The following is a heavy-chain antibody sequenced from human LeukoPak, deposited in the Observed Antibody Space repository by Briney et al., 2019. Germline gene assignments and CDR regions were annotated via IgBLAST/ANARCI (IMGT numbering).Heavy chain of an antibody. CDR2: ISSSSSYI. CDR1: GFTFSSYS. D-gene: IGHD6-13*01. V-gene: IGHV3-21*01. J-gene: IGHJ4*02. Sequence: GGSLRLSCAASGFTFSSYSMNWVRQAPGKGLEGVSSISSSSSYIYYADSVKGRFTISRDNAKNSLYLQMNSLRAEDTAVYYCARLLVGAAGDYWGQGTLVTVSS. CDR3: ARLLVGAAGDY.